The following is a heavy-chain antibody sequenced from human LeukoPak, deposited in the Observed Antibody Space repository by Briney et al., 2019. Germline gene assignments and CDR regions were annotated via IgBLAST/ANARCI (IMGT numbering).Heavy chain of an antibody. Sequence: PSETLSLTCTVSGGSISSSSYYWGWIRQPPGKGLEWIGSIYYSGSTYYNPSLKSRVSISVDTSKNQFSLKLSSVTAADTPVYYCARDPTTVSSIDYWGQGTLVTVSS. CDR1: GGSISSSSYY. CDR2: IYYSGST. V-gene: IGHV4-39*07. CDR3: ARDPTTVSSIDY. D-gene: IGHD4-17*01. J-gene: IGHJ4*02.